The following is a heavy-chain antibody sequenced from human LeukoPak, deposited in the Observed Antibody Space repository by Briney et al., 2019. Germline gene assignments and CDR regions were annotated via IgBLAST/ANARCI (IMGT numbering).Heavy chain of an antibody. J-gene: IGHJ4*02. CDR2: ISAYNGNT. CDR3: ARNRRIAVAGHESYFDY. D-gene: IGHD6-19*01. V-gene: IGHV1-18*04. Sequence: GASVKVSCKASGDTFTSYGLSWVRQAPGQGLEWMGWISAYNGNTNYAQKPQSRVTMTPDTSTSTDYMELRSLRSDDTAVYYCARNRRIAVAGHESYFDYWGQGTLVTVSS. CDR1: GDTFTSYG.